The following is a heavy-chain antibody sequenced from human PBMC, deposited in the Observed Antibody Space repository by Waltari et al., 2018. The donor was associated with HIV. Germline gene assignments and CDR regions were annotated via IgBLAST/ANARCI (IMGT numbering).Heavy chain of an antibody. Sequence: QVQLQESGPGLVKPSQTLSLTCTVSGGSISSGSYYWSWIRQPAGKGLEWIGRIYTSGSTNSNPSLKSRVTISVDTSKNQFSLKLSSVTAADTAVYYCARGSGIYYYDSSGRSRYFDLWGRGTLVTVSS. CDR1: GGSISSGSYY. J-gene: IGHJ2*01. V-gene: IGHV4-61*02. CDR2: IYTSGST. CDR3: ARGSGIYYYDSSGRSRYFDL. D-gene: IGHD3-22*01.